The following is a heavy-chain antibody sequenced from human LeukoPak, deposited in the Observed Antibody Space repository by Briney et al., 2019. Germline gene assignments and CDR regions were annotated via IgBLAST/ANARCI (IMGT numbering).Heavy chain of an antibody. V-gene: IGHV1-69*13. CDR2: IIPIFGTA. CDR1: GGTFSSYA. Sequence: SVKVSCKASGGTFSSYAISWVRQAPGQGLEWMGGIIPIFGTANYAQKFQGRVTITADESTSTAYMELSSLRSEDTAVYYCARPERPYYYDSSGYQYAFDIWGQGTMVTVSS. J-gene: IGHJ3*02. CDR3: ARPERPYYYDSSGYQYAFDI. D-gene: IGHD3-22*01.